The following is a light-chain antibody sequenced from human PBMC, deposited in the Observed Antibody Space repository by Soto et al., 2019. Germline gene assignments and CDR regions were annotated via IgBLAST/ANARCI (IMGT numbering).Light chain of an antibody. J-gene: IGKJ4*01. CDR2: GAS. Sequence: DIQLTQSPSFLSASVGDRVTITCRATQAIRSYLAWYQQKPGKAPKLLIYGASTLQGGVPSGFSASGSGTEFPLTISSLQPQYFATYYCHQFNSYPLPFGGGTKVEI. CDR3: HQFNSYPLP. CDR1: QAIRSY. V-gene: IGKV1-9*01.